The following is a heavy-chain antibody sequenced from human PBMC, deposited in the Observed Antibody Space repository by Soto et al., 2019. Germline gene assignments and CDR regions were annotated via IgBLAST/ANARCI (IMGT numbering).Heavy chain of an antibody. D-gene: IGHD1-7*01. CDR3: AKTQEIGTTYYFDY. CDR1: GFTFRSYA. Sequence: GGSLRLSCAASGFTFRSYAMHWVRQAPGKGLEWVAAISDGGSNNYYTDSVKGRFTISRDNSKETLYLQMNSLRGEDTAVYYCAKTQEIGTTYYFDYWGLGTQVTVSS. CDR2: ISDGGSNN. J-gene: IGHJ4*02. V-gene: IGHV3-30*18.